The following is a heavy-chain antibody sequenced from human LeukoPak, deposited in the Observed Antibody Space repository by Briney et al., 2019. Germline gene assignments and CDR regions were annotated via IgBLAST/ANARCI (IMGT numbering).Heavy chain of an antibody. CDR3: ARGGGPGLYYFDY. D-gene: IGHD3-16*01. J-gene: IGHJ4*02. V-gene: IGHV4-59*01. CDR1: GGSISSYY. CDR2: IHYSGST. Sequence: SETLSLTCTVSGGSISSYYWSWMRQSPGKGLEWIGYIHYSGSTRYNPYLKSRVTISADTSKNQFSLKLSSVTAADTAMYYCARGGGPGLYYFDYWGQGTLVTVPS.